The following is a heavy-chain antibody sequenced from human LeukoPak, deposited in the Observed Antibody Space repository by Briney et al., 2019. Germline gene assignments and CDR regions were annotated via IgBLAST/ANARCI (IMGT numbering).Heavy chain of an antibody. J-gene: IGHJ4*02. D-gene: IGHD5-12*01. Sequence: GGSLRLSCAASGFTFSSYAMHWVRQAPGKGLEWVALISYNGGNKYYADSVKGRFTISSDNSKNTVYLQMNSLRPEDMAVYYCAKEIFSGLLYIDYWGQGTLVTVSS. CDR2: ISYNGGNK. CDR3: AKEIFSGLLYIDY. V-gene: IGHV3-30-3*01. CDR1: GFTFSSYA.